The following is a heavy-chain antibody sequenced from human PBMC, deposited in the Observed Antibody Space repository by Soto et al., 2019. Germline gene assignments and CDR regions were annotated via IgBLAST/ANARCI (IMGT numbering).Heavy chain of an antibody. Sequence: TLSLTCAVYGGSSSGYYWSWIRQPPGKGLEWIGEINHSGSTNYNPSLKSRVTISVDTSKNQFSLKLSSVTAADTAVYYCARGTRITIFGVVINNWFDPWGQGTLVTVSS. V-gene: IGHV4-34*01. J-gene: IGHJ5*02. D-gene: IGHD3-3*01. CDR3: ARGTRITIFGVVINNWFDP. CDR1: GGSSSGYY. CDR2: INHSGST.